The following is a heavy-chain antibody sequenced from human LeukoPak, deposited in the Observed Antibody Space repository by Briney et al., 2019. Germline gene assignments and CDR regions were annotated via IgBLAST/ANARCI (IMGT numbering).Heavy chain of an antibody. J-gene: IGHJ3*02. V-gene: IGHV5-51*01. CDR3: ASPGSSSWYGVRAFDI. Sequence: GESLKISCKGSGYSFTSYWIGWVRQMPGKGLEWMGIIYPGDSDTRYSPSFQGQVTISADRSISTAYLQWSSLKASDTAMYYCASPGSSSWYGVRAFDIWGQGTMVTVSS. D-gene: IGHD6-13*01. CDR1: GYSFTSYW. CDR2: IYPGDSDT.